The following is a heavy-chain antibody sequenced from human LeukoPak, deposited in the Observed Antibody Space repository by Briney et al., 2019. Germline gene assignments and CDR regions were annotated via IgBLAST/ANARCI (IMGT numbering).Heavy chain of an antibody. V-gene: IGHV5-51*01. CDR1: GYDFTNYW. D-gene: IGHD3-10*01. Sequence: GESLKISCKASGYDFTNYWIGWVRQMPGKGLEWMAIIYPANSDTRYSASFQGQVTISAHKSITTAYLQWSSLTASDTAMYYCARERESGSSWFDPWGQGTLVTVSS. CDR2: IYPANSDT. J-gene: IGHJ5*02. CDR3: ARERESGSSWFDP.